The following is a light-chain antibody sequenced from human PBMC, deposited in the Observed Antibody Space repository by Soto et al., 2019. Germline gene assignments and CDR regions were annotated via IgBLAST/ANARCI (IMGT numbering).Light chain of an antibody. CDR3: QQYGSSGT. J-gene: IGKJ1*01. V-gene: IGKV3-20*01. CDR2: GAS. CDR1: QSVSNNY. Sequence: IVLTQSPGTLSLSPGERATLSCRASQSVSNNYLAWYQQKPGQAPRLLIYGASNRATGTPDRFSGSGSGTDFTLTISRLEPEDFAVYYSQQYGSSGTFGQGTKVDVK.